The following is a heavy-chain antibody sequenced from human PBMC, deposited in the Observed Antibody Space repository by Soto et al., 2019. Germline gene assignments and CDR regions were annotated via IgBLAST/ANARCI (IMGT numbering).Heavy chain of an antibody. D-gene: IGHD2-2*01. Sequence: GESLKISCKGSGYSFTSYWISWVRQMPGKGLEWMGRIDPSDSYTNYSPSFQGHVTISADKSISTAYLQWSSLKASDTAMYYCAGELGYCSSTSCSVGGTIGQGMDVWGQGTTVTVSS. J-gene: IGHJ6*02. CDR2: IDPSDSYT. V-gene: IGHV5-10-1*01. CDR3: AGELGYCSSTSCSVGGTIGQGMDV. CDR1: GYSFTSYW.